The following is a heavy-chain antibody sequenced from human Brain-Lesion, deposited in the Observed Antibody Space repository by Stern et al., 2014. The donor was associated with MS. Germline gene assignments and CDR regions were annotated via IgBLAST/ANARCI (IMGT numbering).Heavy chain of an antibody. CDR2: IHYSGLT. CDR3: ARHDSVPRPSQLYSARDRGPGYFDY. V-gene: IGHV4-39*01. D-gene: IGHD1-26*01. J-gene: IGHJ4*02. Sequence: QVQLQESGPGLVKPSETLSLTCTVSGGSISSSTYYWAWIRQPPGKGLEWIGNIHYSGLTYYNPPLKSRVPISVDMSKNQFSLKLSSVTAADTAIYYCARHDSVPRPSQLYSARDRGPGYFDYWGQGTLVTVSS. CDR1: GGSISSSTYY.